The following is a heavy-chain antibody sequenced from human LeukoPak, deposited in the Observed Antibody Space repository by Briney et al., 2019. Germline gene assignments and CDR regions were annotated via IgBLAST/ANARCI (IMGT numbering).Heavy chain of an antibody. J-gene: IGHJ4*02. CDR2: INHSGST. CDR1: GESFRGHY. V-gene: IGHV4-34*01. CDR3: ARGKYYGSGSSPVDY. Sequence: SETLSLTCDGYGESFRGHYWSWMRQPPGKGLVCLAEINHSGSTNSTQSLRSRVSISVATSKNQFTLQLSSVSAADTAVYYCARGKYYGSGSSPVDYWGQGNLVTVSS. D-gene: IGHD3-10*01.